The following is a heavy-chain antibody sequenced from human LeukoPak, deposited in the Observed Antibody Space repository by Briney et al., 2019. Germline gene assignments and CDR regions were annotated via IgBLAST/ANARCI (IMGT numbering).Heavy chain of an antibody. Sequence: GGSLRLSCAASGFTFDDYAMHWVRQSPGKGLEWVSGISWSSGNIDYADSVKGRFTISRDNAKNSLYLQMNSLRPEDTALYYCAELGITMIGGVWGKGTAVTISS. CDR1: GFTFDDYA. V-gene: IGHV3-9*01. CDR2: ISWSSGNI. D-gene: IGHD3-10*02. CDR3: AELGITMIGGV. J-gene: IGHJ6*04.